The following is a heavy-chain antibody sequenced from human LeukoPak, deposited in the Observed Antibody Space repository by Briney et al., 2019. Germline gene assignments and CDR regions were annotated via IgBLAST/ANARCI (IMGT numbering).Heavy chain of an antibody. CDR3: ARDLSGYSYGFFDY. CDR2: IYYSGST. V-gene: IGHV4-31*03. J-gene: IGHJ4*02. CDR1: GGSISSGGYY. Sequence: PSQTLSLTCTVSGGSISSGGYYWSWIRQHPGKGLEWIGYIYYSGSTYYNPSLKSRVTISVDTSKNQFSLKLSSATAADTAVYYCARDLSGYSYGFFDYWGQGTLVTVSS. D-gene: IGHD5-18*01.